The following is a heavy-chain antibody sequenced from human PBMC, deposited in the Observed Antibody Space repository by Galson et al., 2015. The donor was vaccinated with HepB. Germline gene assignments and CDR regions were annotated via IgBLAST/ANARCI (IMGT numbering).Heavy chain of an antibody. D-gene: IGHD1-7*01. V-gene: IGHV3-30-3*01. J-gene: IGHJ6*02. CDR1: GFTFSSYA. CDR3: AIDLTLPAWNYRRDKGYYYYGMDV. Sequence: SLRLSCAASGFTFSSYAMHWVRQAPGKGLEWVEGISYDGSNKYYADSVKGRFTISRDNSKNTLYLQMNSLRAEDTAVYYCAIDLTLPAWNYRRDKGYYYYGMDVWGQGTTVTVSS. CDR2: ISYDGSNK.